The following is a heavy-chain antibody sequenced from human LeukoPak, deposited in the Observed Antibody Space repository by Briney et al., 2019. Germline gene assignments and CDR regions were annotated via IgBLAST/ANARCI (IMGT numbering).Heavy chain of an antibody. CDR3: ARGAYGYGHPPSLDY. CDR1: GGSISSYY. Sequence: PSETLFLTCTVSGGSISSYYWSWIRQPPGKGLEWIGYIYYSGSTNYNPSLKSRVTISVDTSKNQFSLKLTSVTAADTALYYCARGAYGYGHPPSLDYWGQGTLVTVSS. J-gene: IGHJ4*02. CDR2: IYYSGST. D-gene: IGHD5-18*01. V-gene: IGHV4-59*01.